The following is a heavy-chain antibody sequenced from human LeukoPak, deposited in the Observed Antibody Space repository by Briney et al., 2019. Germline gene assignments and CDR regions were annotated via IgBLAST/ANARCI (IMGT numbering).Heavy chain of an antibody. CDR2: TYNRSKWYN. CDR3: ARVGPHSSGFGPFDY. J-gene: IGHJ4*02. V-gene: IGHV6-1*01. CDR1: GDSVSSNSAA. D-gene: IGHD6-19*01. Sequence: SQTLSLTCAISGDSVSSNSAAWNWLRQSPSRGLEWLGRTYNRSKWYNDYAVSVKSRITINPNTSKNQFSLQLNSVTPEDTAVYYCARVGPHSSGFGPFDYWGQGTLVTVSS.